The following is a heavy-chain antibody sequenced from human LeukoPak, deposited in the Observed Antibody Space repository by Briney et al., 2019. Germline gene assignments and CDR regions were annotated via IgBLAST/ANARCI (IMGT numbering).Heavy chain of an antibody. CDR1: GFEFSSSW. Sequence: GGSLRLSCVASGFEFSSSWMSWVRQAPGRGLEWVANIKHDGSETFYVDSVKGRFTISRDNGRNSLYLQMDSLRVDDTAVYYCTRDRYGDWGQGTPVTVSS. J-gene: IGHJ4*02. V-gene: IGHV3-7*05. CDR2: IKHDGSET. D-gene: IGHD5-18*01. CDR3: TRDRYGD.